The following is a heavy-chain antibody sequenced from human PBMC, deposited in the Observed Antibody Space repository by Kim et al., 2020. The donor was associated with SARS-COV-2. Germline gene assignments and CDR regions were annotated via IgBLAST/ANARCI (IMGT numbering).Heavy chain of an antibody. Sequence: SETLSLTCTVSGGSISSYYWSWIRQPAGKGLEWIGRIYTSGSTNYNPSLKSRVTMSVDTSKNQFSLKLSSVTAADTAVYYCARDGGNWNDVYFDYWGQGTLVTVSS. D-gene: IGHD1-20*01. J-gene: IGHJ4*02. CDR3: ARDGGNWNDVYFDY. V-gene: IGHV4-4*07. CDR2: IYTSGST. CDR1: GGSISSYY.